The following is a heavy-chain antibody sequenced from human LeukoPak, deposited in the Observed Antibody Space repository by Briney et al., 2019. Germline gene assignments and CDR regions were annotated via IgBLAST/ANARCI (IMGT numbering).Heavy chain of an antibody. Sequence: PSETLSLTCTVSGGSISSSSYYWGWIRQPPGKGLEWIGSIYYSGSTYYNPSLKSRVTISVDTSKNQFSLKLSSVTAADTAVYYCATSGMVRGVPGTYYWGQGTMVTVSS. CDR2: IYYSGST. V-gene: IGHV4-39*07. D-gene: IGHD3-10*01. CDR1: GGSISSSSYY. J-gene: IGHJ3*01. CDR3: ATSGMVRGVPGTYY.